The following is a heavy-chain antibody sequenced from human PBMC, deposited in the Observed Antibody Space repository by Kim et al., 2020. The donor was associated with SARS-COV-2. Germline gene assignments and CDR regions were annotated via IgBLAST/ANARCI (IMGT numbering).Heavy chain of an antibody. V-gene: IGHV1-46*01. CDR2: INPSGGST. CDR1: GYTFTSYY. Sequence: ASVKVSCKASGYTFTSYYMHWVRQAPGQGLEWMGIINPSGGSTSYAQKFQGRVTMTRDTSTSTVYMELSSLRSEDTAVYYCARDFTVTTGNYYYGMDVWGQGTTVTVSS. D-gene: IGHD4-17*01. CDR3: ARDFTVTTGNYYYGMDV. J-gene: IGHJ6*02.